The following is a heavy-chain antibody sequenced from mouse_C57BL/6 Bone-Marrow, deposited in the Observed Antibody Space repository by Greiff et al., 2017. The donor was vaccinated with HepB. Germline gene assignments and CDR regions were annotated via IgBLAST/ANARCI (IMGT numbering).Heavy chain of an antibody. Sequence: EVQLVESGGGLVQPKGSLKLSCAASGFSFNTYAMNWVRQAPGKGLEWVGRIRSKSNNYATYYADSVKERFTISRDDSESMLYLQMNNLKTEDTAMYYCVRHGDGLAWFAYWGQGTLVTVSA. D-gene: IGHD2-3*01. CDR2: IRSKSNNYAT. J-gene: IGHJ3*01. CDR3: VRHGDGLAWFAY. CDR1: GFSFNTYA. V-gene: IGHV10-1*01.